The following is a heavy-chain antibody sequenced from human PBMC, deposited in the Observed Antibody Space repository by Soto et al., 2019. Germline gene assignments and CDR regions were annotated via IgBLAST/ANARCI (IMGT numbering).Heavy chain of an antibody. D-gene: IGHD6-13*01. V-gene: IGHV4-4*07. CDR3: ARHIAAAGTNWFDP. CDR1: GGSISSYY. Sequence: SETLSLTCTVAGGSISSYYWSWIRQPAGKGLEWIGRIYTSGSTNYNPSLKSRVTMSVDTSKNQFSLKLSSVTAADTAVYYCARHIAAAGTNWFDPWGQGTLVTVSS. J-gene: IGHJ5*02. CDR2: IYTSGST.